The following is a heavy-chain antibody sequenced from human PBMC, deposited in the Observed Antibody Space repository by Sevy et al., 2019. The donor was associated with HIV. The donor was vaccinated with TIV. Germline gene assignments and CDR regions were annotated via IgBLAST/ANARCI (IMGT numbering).Heavy chain of an antibody. CDR3: ARDNENYYDSRGYHYLFDY. D-gene: IGHD3-22*01. V-gene: IGHV3-30-3*01. Sequence: GGSLRLSCAASGFTFSSYAMHWVRQAPAKGLEWVGYISYDGSKKFYAASVRGRFTISRDSSGNTLFLQMNSLRAEDTAVYYCARDNENYYDSRGYHYLFDYWGQGTLVTVSS. J-gene: IGHJ4*02. CDR1: GFTFSSYA. CDR2: ISYDGSKK.